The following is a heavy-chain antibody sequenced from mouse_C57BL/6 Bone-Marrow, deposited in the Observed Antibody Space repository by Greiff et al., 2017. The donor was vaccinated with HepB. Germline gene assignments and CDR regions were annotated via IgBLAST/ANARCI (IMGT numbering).Heavy chain of an antibody. CDR3: TEGLNYYGSSPFDY. CDR2: IRLKSDNYAT. Sequence: EVNVVESGGGLVQPGGSMKLSCVASGFTFSNYWMNWVRQSPEKGLEWVAQIRLKSDNYATHYAVSGKGRFTISRDDSKRSVYMQMNNLRAEDTGIYYCTEGLNYYGSSPFDYWGQGTTLTVSS. V-gene: IGHV6-3*01. D-gene: IGHD1-1*01. J-gene: IGHJ2*01. CDR1: GFTFSNYW.